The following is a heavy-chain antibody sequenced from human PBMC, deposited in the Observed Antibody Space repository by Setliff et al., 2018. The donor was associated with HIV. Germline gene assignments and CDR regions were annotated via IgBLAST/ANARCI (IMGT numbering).Heavy chain of an antibody. CDR2: MNPNSGNT. CDR3: ARARRDSYDRGRRNHYYIDV. J-gene: IGHJ6*03. CDR1: GFTFTSYD. V-gene: IGHV1-8*02. Sequence: ASVKVSCKASGFTFTSYDINWVRQATGQGLEWMGWMNPNSGNTGYAQKFQGRVTMTRDASISTAYMELNTLKFEDTAVYYCARARRDSYDRGRRNHYYIDVWGKGTTVTVSS. D-gene: IGHD3-22*01.